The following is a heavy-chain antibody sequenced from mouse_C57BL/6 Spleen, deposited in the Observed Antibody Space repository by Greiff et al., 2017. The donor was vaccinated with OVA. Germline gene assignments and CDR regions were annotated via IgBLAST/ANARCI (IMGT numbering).Heavy chain of an antibody. CDR2: IYPGDGDT. CDR1: GYAFSSYW. D-gene: IGHD1-1*01. V-gene: IGHV1-80*01. J-gene: IGHJ1*03. Sequence: VQLQQSGAELVKPGASVKISCKASGYAFSSYWMNWVKQRPGKGLEWIGQIYPGDGDTNYNGKFKGKATLTADKSSSTAYMQLSSLTSEDSAVYFCARGDYGSRDWYFDVWGTGTTVTVSS. CDR3: ARGDYGSRDWYFDV.